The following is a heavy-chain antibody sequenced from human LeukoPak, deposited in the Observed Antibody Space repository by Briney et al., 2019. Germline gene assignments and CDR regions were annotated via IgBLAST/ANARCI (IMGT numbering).Heavy chain of an antibody. CDR3: ARQVAAVSLDYFDY. Sequence: SETLSLTCAVYGGSFSGYYWSWIRQPPGKGLEWIGEINHSGSTNYNPSLKSRVTISVDTSKNQFSLKLSSVTAADTAVYYCARQVAAVSLDYFDYWGRGTLVTVSS. D-gene: IGHD6-13*01. CDR1: GGSFSGYY. J-gene: IGHJ4*02. CDR2: INHSGST. V-gene: IGHV4-34*01.